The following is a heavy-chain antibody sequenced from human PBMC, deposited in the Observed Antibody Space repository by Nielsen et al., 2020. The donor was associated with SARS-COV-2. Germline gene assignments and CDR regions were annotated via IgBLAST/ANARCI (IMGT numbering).Heavy chain of an antibody. CDR2: INAGNGNT. CDR1: RYSFASYS. V-gene: IGHV1-3*01. Sequence: ASVKVSCKASRYSFASYSMHWVRQAPGQRLEWMGWINAGNGNTRYSQKFQGRVTMTRDTSANTAYMELSSLSSEDTAVYYCARITPSSGWDYWDQGTLVTVSS. D-gene: IGHD6-19*01. J-gene: IGHJ4*02. CDR3: ARITPSSGWDY.